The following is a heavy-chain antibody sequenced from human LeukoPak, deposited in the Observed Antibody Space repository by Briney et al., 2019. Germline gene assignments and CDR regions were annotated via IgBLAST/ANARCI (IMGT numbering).Heavy chain of an antibody. CDR3: ARDGGGYSYGYGLYYFDY. V-gene: IGHV4-30-4*08. D-gene: IGHD5-18*01. CDR1: GGSISSGDYY. Sequence: PSETLSLTCTVSGGSISSGDYYWSWIRQPPGKGLEWIGYIYYSGSTFYNPSLKSRVTISVDTSKNQFSLKLSSVTAADTAVYYCARDGGGYSYGYGLYYFDYWGQGTLVTVSS. J-gene: IGHJ4*02. CDR2: IYYSGST.